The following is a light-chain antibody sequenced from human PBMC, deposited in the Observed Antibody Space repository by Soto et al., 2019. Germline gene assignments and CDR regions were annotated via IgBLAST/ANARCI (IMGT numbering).Light chain of an antibody. Sequence: EIVLTQSPGTLSLSPGERATLSCRASQSVSSSYLAWYQQKPGQAPRLLIYGASSRATAIPDRFSGSGSGTDFTLTISRLEPEDFAVYYCQQYVTSYTFGQGTKLEIK. J-gene: IGKJ2*01. CDR1: QSVSSSY. CDR3: QQYVTSYT. V-gene: IGKV3-20*01. CDR2: GAS.